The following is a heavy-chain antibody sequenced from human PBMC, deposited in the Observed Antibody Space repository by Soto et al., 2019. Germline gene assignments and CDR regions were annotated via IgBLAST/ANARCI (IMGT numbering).Heavy chain of an antibody. Sequence: GESLKISCKGSGYSFTSYWISWVRQMPGKGLEWMGRIDPSDSYTNYSPSFQGHVTISADKSIGTAYLQWSSLKASDTAMYYCARIVVVPAAIDYYYGMDVWGQGPRSPSP. CDR3: ARIVVVPAAIDYYYGMDV. J-gene: IGHJ6*02. D-gene: IGHD2-2*02. CDR1: GYSFTSYW. V-gene: IGHV5-10-1*01. CDR2: IDPSDSYT.